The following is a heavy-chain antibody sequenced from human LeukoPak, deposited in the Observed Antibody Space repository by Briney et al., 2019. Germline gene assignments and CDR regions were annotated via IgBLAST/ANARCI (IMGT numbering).Heavy chain of an antibody. CDR3: ARERVRGYSYGAPFDY. D-gene: IGHD5-18*01. CDR2: IYYSGST. CDR1: GGSVSSGSYY. V-gene: IGHV4-61*01. Sequence: SETLSLTCTVSGGSVSSGSYYWSWIRQPPGKGLEWIGYIYYSGSTNYNPSLKSRVTISVDTSKNQFSLKLSSATAADTAVYYCARERVRGYSYGAPFDYWGQGTLVTVPS. J-gene: IGHJ4*02.